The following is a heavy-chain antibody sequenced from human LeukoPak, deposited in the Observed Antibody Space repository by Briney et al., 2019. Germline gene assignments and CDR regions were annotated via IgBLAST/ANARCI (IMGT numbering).Heavy chain of an antibody. J-gene: IGHJ3*02. CDR2: IWYDGSNK. Sequence: GGSLRLSCAASGFTFSSYGMHWVRQAPGKGLEWVAVIWYDGSNKYYADSVKGRFTISRDNSKSTLYLQMNSLRAEDTAVYYCARTLCSGGSCYSVAFDIWGQGTMVTVSS. V-gene: IGHV3-33*01. CDR1: GFTFSSYG. D-gene: IGHD2-15*01. CDR3: ARTLCSGGSCYSVAFDI.